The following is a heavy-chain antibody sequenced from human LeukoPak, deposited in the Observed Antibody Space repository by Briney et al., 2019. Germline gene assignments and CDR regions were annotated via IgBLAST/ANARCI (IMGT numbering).Heavy chain of an antibody. Sequence: PSETLSLTCAVYGGSFSGYYWSWIRQPPGKGLEWIGEINHSGSTNYNPSLKSRVTISVDTSKNQFSLKLSSVTAADTAVYYCASYLRGDYHYYGMDVWGQGTTVTVSS. CDR2: INHSGST. D-gene: IGHD2/OR15-2a*01. J-gene: IGHJ6*02. CDR1: GGSFSGYY. V-gene: IGHV4-34*01. CDR3: ASYLRGDYHYYGMDV.